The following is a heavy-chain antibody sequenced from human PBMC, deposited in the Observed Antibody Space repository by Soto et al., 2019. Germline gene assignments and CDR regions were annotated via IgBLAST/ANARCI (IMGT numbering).Heavy chain of an antibody. CDR1: GGSISSEYYH. CDR3: ARENDGGDRDYYGLDV. J-gene: IGHJ6*02. V-gene: IGHV4-30-4*01. D-gene: IGHD2-21*02. CDR2: IHYSGSV. Sequence: SETLSLTCTVSGGSISSEYYHWTWIRQAPGKGLEWIGYIHYSGSVHYNPSLQSRLTMSVDTSKNLFSLKLSSVTAADTAVYFCARENDGGDRDYYGLDVWGQGTTVTVSS.